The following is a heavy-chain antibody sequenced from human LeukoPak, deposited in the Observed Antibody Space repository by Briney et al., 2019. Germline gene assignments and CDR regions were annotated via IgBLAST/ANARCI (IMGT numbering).Heavy chain of an antibody. Sequence: SETLSLTCTVSGGSISNYYWTWIRQPAGKGLEWIGRVYTTGTTNYNPSLKSRVTMSVDTSENQFSLKLSSVTAADTAVYYCARLLTGWFDPWGQGTLVTVSS. V-gene: IGHV4-4*07. CDR3: ARLLTGWFDP. CDR2: VYTTGTT. CDR1: GGSISNYY. J-gene: IGHJ5*02. D-gene: IGHD7-27*01.